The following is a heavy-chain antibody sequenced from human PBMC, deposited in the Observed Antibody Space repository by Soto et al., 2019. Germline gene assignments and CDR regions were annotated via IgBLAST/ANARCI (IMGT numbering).Heavy chain of an antibody. CDR3: ARDLRYCRGGSCYPPYYYYYGMDG. CDR1: GYTFTGYY. J-gene: IGHJ6*02. Sequence: QVQLVQSGAEVKKPGASVKVSCRASGYTFTGYYMHWVRQGPGQGLECMGWINPNSGGTKYAQKFQGWATMTRDTSISKAYMELSRLRSDDTAVYYCARDLRYCRGGSCYPPYYYYYGMDGWGQGTKVTVSS. D-gene: IGHD2-15*01. CDR2: INPNSGGT. V-gene: IGHV1-2*04.